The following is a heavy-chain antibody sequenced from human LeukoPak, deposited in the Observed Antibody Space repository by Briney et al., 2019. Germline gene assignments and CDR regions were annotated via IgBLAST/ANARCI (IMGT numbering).Heavy chain of an antibody. CDR3: ARKIASAGGYYFDY. V-gene: IGHV3-21*01. CDR1: GFTFSSYS. CDR2: ISSSSSYI. Sequence: PGGSLRLSCEASGFTFSSYSMNWVRQAPGKGLEWVSSISSSSSYIYYADSVKGRFTISRDNAKNSLYLQMNSLRAEDTAVYYCARKIASAGGYYFDYWGQGTLVTVSS. J-gene: IGHJ4*02. D-gene: IGHD6-13*01.